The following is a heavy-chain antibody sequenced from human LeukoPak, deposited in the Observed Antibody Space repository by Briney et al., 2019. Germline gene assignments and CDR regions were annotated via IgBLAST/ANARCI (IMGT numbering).Heavy chain of an antibody. CDR3: ARENPSGYYNRPIDY. D-gene: IGHD3-22*01. CDR2: IYYSGSI. V-gene: IGHV4-59*01. CDR1: GASISSYY. Sequence: SETLSLTCTVSGASISSYYWSWIRQPPGKGLEWIGDIYYSGSIKYNPSLKSRVTMSVDTSKNQFSLKLSSVTAADTAIYYCARENPSGYYNRPIDYWGQGTLVTVSS. J-gene: IGHJ4*02.